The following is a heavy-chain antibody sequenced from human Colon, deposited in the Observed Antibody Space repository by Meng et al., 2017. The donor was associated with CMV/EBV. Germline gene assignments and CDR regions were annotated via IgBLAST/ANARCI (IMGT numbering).Heavy chain of an antibody. J-gene: IGHJ5*02. Sequence: SVKVSCKMSGGPFYSNAISWVRQAPGQGLEWMGGLIPIFGTPKYAQKFQGRVTITADASTTTMYMELTSLTSDDTAVYYCARSPLPAALNWFDPWGQGTLVTVSS. CDR2: LIPIFGTP. CDR3: ARSPLPAALNWFDP. D-gene: IGHD2-2*01. V-gene: IGHV1-69*13. CDR1: GGPFYSNA.